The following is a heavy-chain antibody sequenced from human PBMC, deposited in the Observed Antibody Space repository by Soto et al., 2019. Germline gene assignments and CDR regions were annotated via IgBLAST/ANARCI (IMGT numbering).Heavy chain of an antibody. CDR2: IYPDSGGT. V-gene: IGHV1-2*02. J-gene: IGHJ4*02. CDR1: GYTFSGFY. CDR3: RVTGVSEVDY. Sequence: ASVKVSCESSGYTFSGFYIDWVRQAPGQGLESMGWIYPDSGGTDYAQKFQGRVTMTRDTSISTAYMELSRLRSDDTAVYYCRVTGVSEVDYWGQGTLVTVSS. D-gene: IGHD2-8*01.